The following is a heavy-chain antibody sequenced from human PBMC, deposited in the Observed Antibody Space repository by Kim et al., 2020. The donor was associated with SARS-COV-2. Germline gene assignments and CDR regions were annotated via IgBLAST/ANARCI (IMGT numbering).Heavy chain of an antibody. CDR1: GFTFSSYA. D-gene: IGHD3-10*01. CDR2: ISSNGGST. CDR3: VKPQFEAGDYYYGMDV. J-gene: IGHJ6*02. V-gene: IGHV3-64D*09. Sequence: GGSLRLSCSASGFTFSSYAMHWVRQAPGKGLEYVSAISSNGGSTYYADSVKGRFTISRDNSKNTLYLQMSSLRAEDTAVYYCVKPQFEAGDYYYGMDVWGQGTTVTVSS.